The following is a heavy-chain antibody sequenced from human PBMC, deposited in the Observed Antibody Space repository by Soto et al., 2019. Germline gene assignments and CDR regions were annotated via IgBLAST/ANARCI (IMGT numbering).Heavy chain of an antibody. Sequence: QVQLVQSGAEVKKPGASVKVSCKASGYTFTSYAMHWVRQAPGQRLEWMGWITAGNGNTKYSQKFQGRVTITRDTSASTAYMELSSLRSEDTAVYYCARGDREQQLTLEYYFDYWGQGTLVTVSS. J-gene: IGHJ4*02. D-gene: IGHD6-13*01. CDR1: GYTFTSYA. CDR2: ITAGNGNT. CDR3: ARGDREQQLTLEYYFDY. V-gene: IGHV1-3*01.